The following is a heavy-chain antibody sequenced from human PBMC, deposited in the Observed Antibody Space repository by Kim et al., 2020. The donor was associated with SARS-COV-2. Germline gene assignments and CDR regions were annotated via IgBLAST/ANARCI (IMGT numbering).Heavy chain of an antibody. V-gene: IGHV3-15*01. CDR3: TTDPQRYCSGGSRYPVDY. J-gene: IGHJ4*02. Sequence: GGSLRLSCAASGFTFSNAWMSWVRQAPGKGLEWVGRIKSKTDGGTTDYAAPVKGRFTISRDDSKNTLYLQMNSLKTEDTAVYYCTTDPQRYCSGGSRYPVDYWGQGTLVTVSS. CDR1: GFTFSNAW. D-gene: IGHD2-15*01. CDR2: IKSKTDGGTT.